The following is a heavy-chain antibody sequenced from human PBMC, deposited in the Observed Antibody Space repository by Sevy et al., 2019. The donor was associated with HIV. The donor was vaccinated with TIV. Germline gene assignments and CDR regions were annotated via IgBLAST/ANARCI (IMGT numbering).Heavy chain of an antibody. D-gene: IGHD2-2*01. Sequence: SETLSLTCTVSGGSISSGAYYWSWIRQHPGKGLEWIGYIYHSGSTYYSPSLKSRITISIDTSKKQFSLKLKSVTAADTAVYFCASSSTGSPSTRPYYYFAYWGQGTLVTGSS. CDR1: GGSISSGAYY. J-gene: IGHJ4*02. V-gene: IGHV4-31*03. CDR3: ASSSTGSPSTRPYYYFAY. CDR2: IYHSGST.